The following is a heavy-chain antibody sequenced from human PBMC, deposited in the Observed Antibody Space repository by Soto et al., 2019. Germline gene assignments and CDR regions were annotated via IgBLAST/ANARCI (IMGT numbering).Heavy chain of an antibody. CDR3: ARDLRPYHYGSGSPFDP. J-gene: IGHJ5*02. D-gene: IGHD3-10*01. V-gene: IGHV1-18*01. CDR1: GYTFTSYG. CDR2: ISAYNGNT. Sequence: QVQLVQSGAEVKKPGASVKVSCKASGYTFTSYGISWVRQAPGQGLEWMGWISAYNGNTNYAQKLQGRVTMTTDTSTSTAYMELRSLRSDDTAVYYCARDLRPYHYGSGSPFDPWGQGTLVTVSS.